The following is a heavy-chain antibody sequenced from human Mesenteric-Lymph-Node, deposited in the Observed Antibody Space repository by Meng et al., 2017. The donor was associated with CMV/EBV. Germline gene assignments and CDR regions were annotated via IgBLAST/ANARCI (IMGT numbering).Heavy chain of an antibody. Sequence: ASVKVSCKTSGYTFTNYGISWVRQAPGQGLEWMGWINPNSGGTNYAQKFQGRVTMTRDTSISTAYMELSRLRSDDTAVYYCARDLGSSWYLGMDVWGQGTTVTVSS. CDR2: INPNSGGT. CDR3: ARDLGSSWYLGMDV. V-gene: IGHV1-2*02. CDR1: GYTFTNYG. D-gene: IGHD6-13*01. J-gene: IGHJ6*02.